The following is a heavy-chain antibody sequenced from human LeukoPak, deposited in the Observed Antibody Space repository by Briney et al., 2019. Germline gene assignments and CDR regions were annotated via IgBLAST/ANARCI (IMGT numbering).Heavy chain of an antibody. J-gene: IGHJ4*02. D-gene: IGHD2-2*01. Sequence: DPGGSLRLSCAASGFTFSSHALSWVRQAPGKGLEWVPSLSGSGYNTYYADSVKGRFTISRDNSKNTVYLQMNSLRAEDTAVYYCAKDPYGTRYFDYWGQGTLVTVSS. CDR1: GFTFSSHA. V-gene: IGHV3-23*01. CDR3: AKDPYGTRYFDY. CDR2: LSGSGYNT.